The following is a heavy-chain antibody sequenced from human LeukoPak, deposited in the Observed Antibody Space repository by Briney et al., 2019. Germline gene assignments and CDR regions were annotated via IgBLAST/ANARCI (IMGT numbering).Heavy chain of an antibody. Sequence: SETLSLTCAVYGGSFSGYYWSWIRQPPGKGLEWIGEINHSGSTNYNPSLKSRVTISVDTSKNQFSLKLSSVTAADTAVYYCARGIRIAARSVAFDIWGQGTMVTVSS. CDR3: ARGIRIAARSVAFDI. J-gene: IGHJ3*02. CDR1: GGSFSGYY. V-gene: IGHV4-34*01. CDR2: INHSGST. D-gene: IGHD6-6*01.